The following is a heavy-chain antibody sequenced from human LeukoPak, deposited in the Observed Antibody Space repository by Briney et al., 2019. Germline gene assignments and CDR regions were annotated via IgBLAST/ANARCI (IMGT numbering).Heavy chain of an antibody. CDR1: GGSISSGDYY. Sequence: PSQTLSLTCTVSGGSISSGDYYWSWIRQPPGKGLEWIGYIFHSGSTYYNPSLKSRVTISVDRSKNQFSLKLSSVTAADTAVYYCAREKPQVPVGAFDIWGQGTMVTVSS. CDR3: AREKPQVPVGAFDI. V-gene: IGHV4-30-2*01. CDR2: IFHSGST. J-gene: IGHJ3*02. D-gene: IGHD3-16*01.